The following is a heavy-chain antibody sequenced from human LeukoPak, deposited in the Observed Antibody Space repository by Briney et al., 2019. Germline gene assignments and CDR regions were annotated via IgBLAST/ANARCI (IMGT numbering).Heavy chain of an antibody. Sequence: ASVKVSCKASGYTFTGYYMHWARQAPGQGLEWMGWINPNSGGTNYAQKFQGRVTMTRDTSISTAYMELSRLRSDDTAVYYCARDADLPGAFDIWGQGTMVTVSS. CDR3: ARDADLPGAFDI. J-gene: IGHJ3*02. CDR2: INPNSGGT. CDR1: GYTFTGYY. V-gene: IGHV1-2*02. D-gene: IGHD3-3*01.